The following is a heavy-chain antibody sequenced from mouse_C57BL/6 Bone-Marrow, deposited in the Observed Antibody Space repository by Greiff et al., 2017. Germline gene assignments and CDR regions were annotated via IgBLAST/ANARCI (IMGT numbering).Heavy chain of an antibody. D-gene: IGHD1-1*01. CDR3: ARKLLLRRGYAMDY. V-gene: IGHV2-2*01. Sequence: VKLMESGPGLVQPSQSLSITCTVSGFSLTSYGVHWVRQSPGKGLEWLGVIWSGGSTDYNAAFISRLSISKDNSKSQVFFKMNSLQADDTAIYYCARKLLLRRGYAMDYWGQGTSVTVSS. CDR2: IWSGGST. CDR1: GFSLTSYG. J-gene: IGHJ4*01.